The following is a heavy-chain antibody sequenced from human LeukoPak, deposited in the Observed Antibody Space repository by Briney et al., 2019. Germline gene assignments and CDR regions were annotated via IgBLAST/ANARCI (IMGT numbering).Heavy chain of an antibody. CDR1: GYSFTSYW. CDR3: ARSLDSSLFDY. J-gene: IGHJ4*02. CDR2: IFPGDSET. Sequence: GESLQISCKGSGYSFTSYWTGWVRQMPGKGREYMGIIFPGDSETKYNPSFQGQVTISADKSISTAYLQWSTLKASDSAMYYCARSLDSSLFDYWGQGTLVTVSP. D-gene: IGHD6-13*01. V-gene: IGHV5-51*01.